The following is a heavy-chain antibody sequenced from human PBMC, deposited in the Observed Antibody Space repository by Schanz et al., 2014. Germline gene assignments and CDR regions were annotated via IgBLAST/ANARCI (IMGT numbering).Heavy chain of an antibody. CDR2: ISDSGDST. CDR3: ARPFLGYYGDLAY. J-gene: IGHJ4*02. CDR1: EFSFSSFG. D-gene: IGHD4-17*01. V-gene: IGHV3-48*04. Sequence: VHLVESGGGLVQPRGSLRLSCAASEFSFSSFGMNWVRQAPGKGLEWVSYISDSGDSTHYADSVKGRFTISRDNAKNTLYLQMNSLSAEDTAVYFCARPFLGYYGDLAYWGQGILVTVSS.